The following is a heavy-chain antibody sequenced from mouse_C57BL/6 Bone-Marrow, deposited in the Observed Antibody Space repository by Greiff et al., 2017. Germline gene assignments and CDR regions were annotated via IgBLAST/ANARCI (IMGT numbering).Heavy chain of an antibody. D-gene: IGHD2-4*01. CDR2: IHPSSGST. V-gene: IGHV1-64*01. CDR1: GYTFTSYW. J-gene: IGHJ3*01. CDR3: ARDYDYDGLFAY. Sequence: QVQLQQPGAELVKPGASVKLSCKASGYTFTSYWMPWVKQRPGQGLEWIGMIHPSSGSTNYNEKFKSKATLTVDKSSSTAYMQLSSLTSEDSAVYYCARDYDYDGLFAYWGQGTLVTVSA.